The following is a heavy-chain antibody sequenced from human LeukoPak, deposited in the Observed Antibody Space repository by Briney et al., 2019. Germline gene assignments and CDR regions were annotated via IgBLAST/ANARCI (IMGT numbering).Heavy chain of an antibody. J-gene: IGHJ4*02. D-gene: IGHD6-13*01. V-gene: IGHV1-18*01. CDR1: GYTFTSYG. CDR3: ARDSNIAAAGTVDY. CDR2: ISAYNGNT. Sequence: GASVKVSCRASGYTFTSYGISWVRQAPGQGLEWMGWISAYNGNTNYAQKLQGRVTMTTDTSTSTAYMELRSLRSEDTAVYYCARDSNIAAAGTVDYWGQGTLVTVSS.